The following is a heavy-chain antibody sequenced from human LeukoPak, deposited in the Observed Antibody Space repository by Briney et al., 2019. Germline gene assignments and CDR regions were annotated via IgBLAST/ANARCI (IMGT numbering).Heavy chain of an antibody. CDR2: INPNSGGT. CDR3: AVGAIVATAFDY. D-gene: IGHD5-12*01. CDR1: GYTFTSYG. J-gene: IGHJ4*02. Sequence: ASVKVSCKASGYTFTSYGISWVRQAPGQGLEWMGWINPNSGGTNYAQKFQGRVTMTRDTSISTAYMELSRLRSDDTAAYYCAVGAIVATAFDYWRQGTLVTVSS. V-gene: IGHV1-2*02.